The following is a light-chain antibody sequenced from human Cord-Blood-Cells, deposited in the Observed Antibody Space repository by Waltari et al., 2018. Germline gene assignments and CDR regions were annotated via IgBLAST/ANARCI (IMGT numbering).Light chain of an antibody. CDR2: DAS. J-gene: IGKJ2*01. CDR3: QKRSNWPYT. CDR1: QSVTSY. V-gene: IGKV3-11*01. Sequence: EIVLTPSPATLSLSAGDRATLSCRASQSVTSYLAWYKQKPGQAPSLLIYDASKRATGSPTRCSGSGSGTDFTLSISSLGPEDFSVYYCQKRSNWPYTFGQGTKLEIK.